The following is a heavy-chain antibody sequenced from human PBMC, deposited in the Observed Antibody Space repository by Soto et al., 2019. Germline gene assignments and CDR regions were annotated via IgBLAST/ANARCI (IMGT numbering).Heavy chain of an antibody. D-gene: IGHD2-21*02. CDR3: AKDEHIVVVTAPPH. Sequence: QVQLVESGGGVVQPGRSLRLSCAASGFTFSSYGMHWVRQAPGKGLEWVAVISYDGSNKYYADSVKGRFTISRDNSKNTLYLQMNSLRAEDTAVYYCAKDEHIVVVTAPPHWGQGTLVTVSS. CDR2: ISYDGSNK. CDR1: GFTFSSYG. J-gene: IGHJ4*02. V-gene: IGHV3-30*18.